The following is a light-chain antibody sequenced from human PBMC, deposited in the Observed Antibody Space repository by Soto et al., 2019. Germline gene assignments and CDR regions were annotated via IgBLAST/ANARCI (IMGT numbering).Light chain of an antibody. CDR3: QQYKSYSLT. V-gene: IGKV1-5*01. CDR2: DAS. CDR1: QSISSW. J-gene: IGKJ3*01. Sequence: DIQMTQSPSTLSASVGDRVTITCRASQSISSWLAWYQQKPGKAPKLLIYDASSLESGVPPRFSGSGSGTEFTLTIGSLQPDDFATYYCQQYKSYSLTFGPGTKVDIK.